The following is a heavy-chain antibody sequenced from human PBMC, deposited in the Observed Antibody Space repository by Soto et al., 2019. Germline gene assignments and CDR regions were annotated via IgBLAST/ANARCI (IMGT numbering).Heavy chain of an antibody. CDR1: GYTFTSYD. V-gene: IGHV1-8*01. D-gene: IGHD6-13*01. Sequence: ASVKVSCKASGYTFTSYDINWVRQATGQGLEWMGWMNPNSGNTGYAQKFQGRVTMTRNTSISTAYMELSSLRSEDTAVYYCARWGYSSSWSGYYYYGMDVWGQGTTVTVS. CDR3: ARWGYSSSWSGYYYYGMDV. CDR2: MNPNSGNT. J-gene: IGHJ6*02.